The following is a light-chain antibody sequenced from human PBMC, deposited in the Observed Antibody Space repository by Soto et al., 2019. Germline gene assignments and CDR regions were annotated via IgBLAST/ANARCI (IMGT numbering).Light chain of an antibody. V-gene: IGLV2-8*01. CDR2: NVN. CDR1: SRDIGGYDF. Sequence: QSVLTQPPSASGSPGQAVTISCTGTSRDIGGYDFVSWYQVRPGEAPQLIIYNVNGRPSGVPRRFSGSKSGNTASLTVSGLQAVDEADYYCSSYSDTNSCVYGNGTKLTVL. J-gene: IGLJ1*01. CDR3: SSYSDTNSCV.